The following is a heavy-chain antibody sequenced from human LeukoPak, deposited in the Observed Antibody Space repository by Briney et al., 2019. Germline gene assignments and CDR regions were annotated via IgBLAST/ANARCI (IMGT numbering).Heavy chain of an antibody. CDR1: GGTFSNSA. CDR2: IIPILGIA. CDR3: VGMRRGYCTGGSCLIFDY. D-gene: IGHD2-15*01. V-gene: IGHV1-69*04. J-gene: IGHJ4*02. Sequence: SVKVSCKASGGTFSNSAISWVRQAPEQGLEWMGRIIPILGIAHYAQKFQGRVTITADKSTSTADMELRSLRSEDTAVYYCVGMRRGYCTGGSCLIFDYWSQGTLVSVSS.